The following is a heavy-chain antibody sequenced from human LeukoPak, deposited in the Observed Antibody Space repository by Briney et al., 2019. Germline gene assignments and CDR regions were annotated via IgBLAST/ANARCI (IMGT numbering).Heavy chain of an antibody. Sequence: SETLSLTCAVSGYSISSGYYWGWIRQPPGKGLEWIGSIYHSGSTYYNPSLKSRVTISVDTSKNQFSLKLSSVTAADTAVYYCARGRFSGDFDYWGQGTLVTVSS. V-gene: IGHV4-38-2*01. J-gene: IGHJ4*02. D-gene: IGHD2-15*01. CDR2: IYHSGST. CDR3: ARGRFSGDFDY. CDR1: GYSISSGYY.